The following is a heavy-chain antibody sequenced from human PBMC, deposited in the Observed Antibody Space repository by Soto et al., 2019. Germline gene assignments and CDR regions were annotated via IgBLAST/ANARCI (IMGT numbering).Heavy chain of an antibody. V-gene: IGHV4-28*01. CDR1: GYSISSNNW. J-gene: IGHJ4*02. D-gene: IGHD3-10*01. Sequence: SETLSLTCAVSGYSISSNNWWGWIRQPPGKGLEWIGYIYYSGSTYYNPSLKSRVTISVDTSKNQFSLKLSSVTAADTAVYYCARKRANSYGSGSLSRLDDWGQGTRVTVAS. CDR3: ARKRANSYGSGSLSRLDD. CDR2: IYYSGST.